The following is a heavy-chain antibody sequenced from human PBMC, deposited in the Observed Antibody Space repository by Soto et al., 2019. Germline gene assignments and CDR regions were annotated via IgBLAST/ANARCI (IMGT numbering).Heavy chain of an antibody. CDR1: GGTFSSYA. Sequence: SVKVSCKASGGTFSSYAISWVRQAPGQGLEWMGGIIPIFGTANYAQKFQGRVTITADESTSTAYMELSSLRSEDTAVYYCAGYSSSWYPLFDYWGQGTLVTVSS. J-gene: IGHJ4*02. D-gene: IGHD6-13*01. CDR3: AGYSSSWYPLFDY. V-gene: IGHV1-69*13. CDR2: IIPIFGTA.